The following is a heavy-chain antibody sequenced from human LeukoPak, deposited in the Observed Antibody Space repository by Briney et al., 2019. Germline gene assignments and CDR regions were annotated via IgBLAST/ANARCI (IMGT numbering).Heavy chain of an antibody. CDR2: LYSGGDV. CDR1: GFSVSNNY. Sequence: GGSLRLSCAASGFSVSNNYVSWVRQAPGKGLEWLSVLYSGGDVYYADSVKGRFTLSRDSLKNTVYLQMNSLRVDDTAVYYCARDLAYGYSAYDVDYWGQGTLVTVSS. J-gene: IGHJ4*02. D-gene: IGHD5-12*01. CDR3: ARDLAYGYSAYDVDY. V-gene: IGHV3-66*01.